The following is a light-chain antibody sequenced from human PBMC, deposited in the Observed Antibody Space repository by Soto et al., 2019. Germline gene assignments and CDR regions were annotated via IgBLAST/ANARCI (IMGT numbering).Light chain of an antibody. J-gene: IGKJ1*01. Sequence: EIVLTQSPATLSLSPGERATLSCRASQSVSSYLAWYQQKVGQTPRLLIYDASNRATGIPARFSGSGSGTDFPLTISSLESEDFAVYYCQQRSNWPRTFGQGTKVEIK. V-gene: IGKV3-11*01. CDR2: DAS. CDR1: QSVSSY. CDR3: QQRSNWPRT.